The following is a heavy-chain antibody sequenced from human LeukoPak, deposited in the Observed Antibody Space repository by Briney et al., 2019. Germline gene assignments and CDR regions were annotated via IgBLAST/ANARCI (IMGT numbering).Heavy chain of an antibody. J-gene: IGHJ4*02. D-gene: IGHD4-17*01. CDR1: GFTFSSYG. V-gene: IGHV3-23*01. Sequence: GGSLRLSCAASGFTFSSYGMTWVRLAPGKGLEWVSAISGSGGSTYYADSVKGRFTISRDNSKNTLYLQMNSLRAEDTAVYYCATWDDYGDYVAFEYWGQGTLVTVSS. CDR2: ISGSGGST. CDR3: ATWDDYGDYVAFEY.